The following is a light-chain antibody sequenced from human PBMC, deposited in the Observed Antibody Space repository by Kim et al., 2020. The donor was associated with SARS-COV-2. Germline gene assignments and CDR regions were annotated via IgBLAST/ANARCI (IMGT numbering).Light chain of an antibody. J-gene: IGKJ1*01. CDR1: QGIANY. CDR3: QKYNSAPPT. V-gene: IGKV1-27*01. CDR2: AAS. Sequence: ASVGDRVTVTCRASQGIANYLAWYQQRPGKVPKLLIYAASTLQSGVPSRFSGSGSGTDFTLTISSLQPEDVATYYCQKYNSAPPTFGQGTKVDIK.